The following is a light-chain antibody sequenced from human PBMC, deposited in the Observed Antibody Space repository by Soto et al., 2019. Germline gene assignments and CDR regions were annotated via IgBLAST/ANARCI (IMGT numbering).Light chain of an antibody. CDR3: SSYTSTSSYV. Sequence: QSVLSQPPSASGSPGQSITISCTGSSSDIGHYNYVSWYQQYPGKAPKLMIYGVRNRPSGISNRFSGSKSANTASLTISGLQADDEADYYCSSYTSTSSYVFGTGTKVTVL. V-gene: IGLV2-14*01. J-gene: IGLJ1*01. CDR2: GVR. CDR1: SSDIGHYNY.